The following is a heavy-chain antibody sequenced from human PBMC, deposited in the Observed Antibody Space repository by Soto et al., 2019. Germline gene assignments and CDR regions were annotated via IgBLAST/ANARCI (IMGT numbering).Heavy chain of an antibody. J-gene: IGHJ5*02. CDR1: GGSISSSSYY. CDR2: IYYSGST. CDR3: ARPVEQLSGGYWFDP. V-gene: IGHV4-39*01. D-gene: IGHD1-1*01. Sequence: QLQLQESGPGLVKSSETLSLTCTVSGGSISSSSYYWGSIRQPPGKGLEWIGSIYYSGSTYYNPSLESRGTICVDTSKSRFSLRLRSVTAADTAVYYCARPVEQLSGGYWFDPWGQGTLVTVSS.